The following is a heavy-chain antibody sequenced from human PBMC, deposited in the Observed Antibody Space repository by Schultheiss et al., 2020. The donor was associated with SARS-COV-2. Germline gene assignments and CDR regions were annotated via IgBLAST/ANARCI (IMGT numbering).Heavy chain of an antibody. CDR2: ISGSGGST. D-gene: IGHD3-3*01. CDR1: GFTFSSYA. CDR3: ARGVGDASTNTILNAFDI. V-gene: IGHV3-23*01. Sequence: GGSLRLSCAASGFTFSSYAMSWVRQAPGKGLEWVSAISGSGGSTYYADSVKGRFTISRDTAKNTLYLRMNSLRYEDTAMYYCARGVGDASTNTILNAFDIWGPGTMVTVSS. J-gene: IGHJ3*02.